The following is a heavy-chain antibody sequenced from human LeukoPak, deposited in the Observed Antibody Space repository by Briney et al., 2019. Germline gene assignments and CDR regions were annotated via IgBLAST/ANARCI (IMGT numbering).Heavy chain of an antibody. D-gene: IGHD3-10*01. J-gene: IGHJ4*02. CDR2: ITYDGYYK. CDR1: GFTFTSYG. CDR3: ARDLSPVVRASPMGY. Sequence: GTSLRLTCAASGFTFTSYGMHWLRQAPGKGLEWVALITYDGYYKYYSDSVKGRFTITSDTSKNTLYLQMNSLRAEDTAVYYCARDLSPVVRASPMGYWGQGTLVTVSS. V-gene: IGHV3-30*03.